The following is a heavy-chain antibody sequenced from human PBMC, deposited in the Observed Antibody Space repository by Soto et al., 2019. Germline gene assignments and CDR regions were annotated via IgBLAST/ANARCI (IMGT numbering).Heavy chain of an antibody. CDR2: IDWDDDK. J-gene: IGHJ6*02. Sequence: GPTLVNPTQTLTLTCTFSGFSLSTSGMCVSWIRQPPGKALEWLALIDWDDDKYYSTSLKTRLTISKDTSKNQVVLTMTNMDPVDTATYYCARASSSWYRSYYYYGMDVWGQGTTVTVSS. CDR1: GFSLSTSGMC. CDR3: ARASSSWYRSYYYYGMDV. V-gene: IGHV2-70*01. D-gene: IGHD6-13*01.